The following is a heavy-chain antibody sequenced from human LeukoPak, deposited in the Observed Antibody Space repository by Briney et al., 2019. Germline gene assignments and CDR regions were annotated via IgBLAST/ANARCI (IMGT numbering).Heavy chain of an antibody. J-gene: IGHJ4*02. CDR1: GYTFTSYG. Sequence: ATVTVTCKTSGYTFTSYGISWIRQPPGQGLEWMGWINPYNGNTNYAQKLQGRVTMTTDTSTSTAYMELRSLRSDDTAVYYCARDSPSDYYGSGSYYTLFVYWGQGTLVTVSS. CDR3: ARDSPSDYYGSGSYYTLFVY. CDR2: INPYNGNT. V-gene: IGHV1-18*04. D-gene: IGHD3-10*01.